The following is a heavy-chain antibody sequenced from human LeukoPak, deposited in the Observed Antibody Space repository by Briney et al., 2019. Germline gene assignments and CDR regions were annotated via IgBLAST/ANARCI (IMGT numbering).Heavy chain of an antibody. V-gene: IGHV3-48*03. CDR2: ISDSGGTI. Sequence: GGSLRLXCAASEFTFSSFEMNWGRQAPGKGLEWVSKISDSGGTIYYADSGKGRFTIFRDNAENSLYLQMSSLRAEDTAVYYCARGGYYFDYWGQGTLVTVSS. CDR1: EFTFSSFE. J-gene: IGHJ4*02. CDR3: ARGGYYFDY.